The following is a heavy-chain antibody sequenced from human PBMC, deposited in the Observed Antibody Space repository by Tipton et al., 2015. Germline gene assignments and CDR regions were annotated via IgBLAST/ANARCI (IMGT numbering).Heavy chain of an antibody. CDR3: AKGMRSGWYVRYYFDY. J-gene: IGHJ4*02. CDR2: ISYDGSNK. Sequence: SLRLSCAASGLTFSTYWMSWVRQAPGKGLEWVALISYDGSNKYYAASVKGRFTISRDNSNNTLYLQMNSLRVEDTAVYYCAKGMRSGWYVRYYFDYWGQGALVTVSS. D-gene: IGHD6-19*01. V-gene: IGHV3-30*18. CDR1: GLTFSTYW.